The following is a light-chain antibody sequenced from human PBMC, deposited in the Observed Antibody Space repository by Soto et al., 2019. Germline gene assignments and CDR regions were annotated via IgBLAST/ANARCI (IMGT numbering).Light chain of an antibody. Sequence: DIQMTQSPSTLSASVGDRVIITCRASQSISSWLAWYQQKPGKVPNLLIYDASNLESGVPSRFSGSGSGTEFTLTISSLQPDDFATYYCQQYHSYSTFGQGTKVDIK. CDR3: QQYHSYST. V-gene: IGKV1-5*01. CDR1: QSISSW. J-gene: IGKJ1*01. CDR2: DAS.